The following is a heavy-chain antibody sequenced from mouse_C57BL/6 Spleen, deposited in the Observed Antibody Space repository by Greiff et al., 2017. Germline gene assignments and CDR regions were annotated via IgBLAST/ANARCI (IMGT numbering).Heavy chain of an antibody. Sequence: VQLQQSGPGLVAPSQSLSIPCTVSGFSLTSYGVHWVRQPPGKGLEWLVVIWSDGSTTYNSALKSRLSISKDNSKSQVFLKMNSLQTDDTAMYYCARQGAGHYSNPWYFDVWGTGTTVTVSS. CDR1: GFSLTSYG. D-gene: IGHD2-5*01. J-gene: IGHJ1*03. CDR2: IWSDGST. V-gene: IGHV2-6-1*01. CDR3: ARQGAGHYSNPWYFDV.